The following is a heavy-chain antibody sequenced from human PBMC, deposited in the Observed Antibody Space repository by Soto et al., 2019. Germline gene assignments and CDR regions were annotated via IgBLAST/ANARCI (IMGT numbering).Heavy chain of an antibody. CDR1: GGSISSGDYY. V-gene: IGHV4-30-4*01. CDR3: ARDCRGASCGYMHYYFDYGMQV. J-gene: IGHJ6*02. Sequence: PSETLSLTCTASGGSISSGDYYWSWIRQPPGKGLEGIGYIYYSGSTYYNPSLESLVTISVEMSKNQFSLKLSFVPAADTVVDYCARDCRGASCGYMHYYFDYGMQVWVQGTTGTAS. D-gene: IGHD5-18*01. CDR2: IYYSGST.